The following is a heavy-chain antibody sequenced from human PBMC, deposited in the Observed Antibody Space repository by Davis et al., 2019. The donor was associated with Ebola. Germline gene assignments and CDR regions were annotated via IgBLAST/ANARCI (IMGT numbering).Heavy chain of an antibody. J-gene: IGHJ4*02. D-gene: IGHD4-17*01. V-gene: IGHV1-2*04. CDR1: GYTFTGYY. Sequence: ASVKVSCKASGYTFTGYYMHWVRQAPGQGLEWMGWINPNSGGTNYAQKFQGWVTMTRDTSISTAYMELSRLRSDDTAVYYCARGAFYGDYGFDYWGQGTLVTVSS. CDR2: INPNSGGT. CDR3: ARGAFYGDYGFDY.